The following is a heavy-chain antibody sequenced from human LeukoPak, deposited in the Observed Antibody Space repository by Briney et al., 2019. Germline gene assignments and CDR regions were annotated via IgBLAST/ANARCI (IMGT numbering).Heavy chain of an antibody. Sequence: KPSETLPLTCTVSGGSISGYYWSWIRQPPGKGLEWIGDIYYSGSTNYNPSLTSRVTMSVDTSKNQFSLKLNSVTAADTAVYYCARGWDGIAVAGSFDYWGQGTLVTVSS. CDR2: IYYSGST. V-gene: IGHV4-59*01. CDR1: GGSISGYY. D-gene: IGHD6-19*01. J-gene: IGHJ4*02. CDR3: ARGWDGIAVAGSFDY.